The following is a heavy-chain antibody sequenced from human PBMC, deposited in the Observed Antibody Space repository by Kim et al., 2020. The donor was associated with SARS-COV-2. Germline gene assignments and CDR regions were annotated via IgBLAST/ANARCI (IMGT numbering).Heavy chain of an antibody. J-gene: IGHJ4*02. V-gene: IGHV3-30*02. D-gene: IGHD2-2*02. Sequence: RFTISRDNSKNTLYLQMNSLRAEDTAVYYCAKDHPSDCSSTSCYTSGFDYWGQGTLVTVSS. CDR3: AKDHPSDCSSTSCYTSGFDY.